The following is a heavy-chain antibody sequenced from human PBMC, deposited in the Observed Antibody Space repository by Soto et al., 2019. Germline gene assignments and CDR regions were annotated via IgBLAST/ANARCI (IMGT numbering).Heavy chain of an antibody. CDR3: ARVIVVVPAAQIAVNWFDP. D-gene: IGHD2-2*01. J-gene: IGHJ5*02. Sequence: PSETLSLTCTVSGGSISSSSYYWGWIRQPPGKGLEWIGSIYYSGSTYYNPSLKSRVTISVDTSKNQFSLKLSSVTTADTAVYYCARVIVVVPAAQIAVNWFDPWGQGTLVTVSS. CDR2: IYYSGST. V-gene: IGHV4-39*01. CDR1: GGSISSSSYY.